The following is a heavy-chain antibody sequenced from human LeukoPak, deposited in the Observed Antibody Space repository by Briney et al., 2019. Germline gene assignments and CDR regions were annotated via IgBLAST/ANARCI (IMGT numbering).Heavy chain of an antibody. CDR1: GFTSTNFA. CDR2: IVVGSGNT. J-gene: IGHJ4*02. Sequence: SVKVSCKASGFTSTNFAVQWVRQARGQRLEWIGWIVVGSGNTNYAQKFQERVTITRDVSTSTAYMELSSLRSEDTAVYYCAAVPIEYSSSSGSEPFDYWGQGTLVTVSS. D-gene: IGHD6-6*01. CDR3: AAVPIEYSSSSGSEPFDY. V-gene: IGHV1-58*01.